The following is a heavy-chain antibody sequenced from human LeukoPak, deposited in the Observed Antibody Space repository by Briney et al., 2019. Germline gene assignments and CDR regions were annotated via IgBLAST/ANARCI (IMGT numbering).Heavy chain of an antibody. CDR3: AAGQSY. Sequence: GRSLRLSCAASGFTFSSYGMHWVRQAPGKGLEWVAVISYDGSNKYYADSVKGRFTISRDNSKNTLYLQMNSLRAEDTAVYYCAAGQSYWGQGTLVTVSS. CDR2: ISYDGSNK. V-gene: IGHV3-30*03. CDR1: GFTFSSYG. D-gene: IGHD6-13*01. J-gene: IGHJ4*02.